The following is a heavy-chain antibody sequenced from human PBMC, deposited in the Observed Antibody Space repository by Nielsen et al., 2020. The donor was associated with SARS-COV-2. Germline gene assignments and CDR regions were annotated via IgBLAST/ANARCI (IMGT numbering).Heavy chain of an antibody. CDR2: IRSKANNYET. Sequence: GESLKISCAASGFTFGDAIMHWVRQASGKGLEWVGRIRSKANNYETAYAASVRGRFTISRDESESKAYLQMNSLKTEDTAVYFCKHYYDMDVWGQGTTVTVFS. CDR3: KHYYDMDV. CDR1: GFTFGDAI. V-gene: IGHV3-73*01. J-gene: IGHJ6*02.